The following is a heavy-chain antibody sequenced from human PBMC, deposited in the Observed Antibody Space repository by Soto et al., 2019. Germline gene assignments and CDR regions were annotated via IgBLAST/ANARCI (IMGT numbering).Heavy chain of an antibody. Sequence: QITLKESGPTLVKPTQTLTLTCTFSGFSLSTSGVGVGWIRQPPGQALEWLALIYWDDDKRYSPSLKSRLTITKDTSKNQVVLTMTNMDPVDTATYYCAHRLGYCSGGSCYSIWFDPWGQGTLVTVSS. D-gene: IGHD2-15*01. CDR1: GFSLSTSGVG. J-gene: IGHJ5*02. V-gene: IGHV2-5*02. CDR3: AHRLGYCSGGSCYSIWFDP. CDR2: IYWDDDK.